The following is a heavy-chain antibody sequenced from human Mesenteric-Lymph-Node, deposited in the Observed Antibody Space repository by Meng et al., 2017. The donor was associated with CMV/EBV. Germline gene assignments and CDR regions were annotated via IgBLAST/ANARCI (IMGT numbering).Heavy chain of an antibody. D-gene: IGHD1-1*01. Sequence: GESLKISCAASGFTFSSYAMSWVRQAPGKGLEWVSVIYSGTSSTNYADSVKGRFTISRDNSKNTLYLQMNSLRAEDTAVYYCAKDHWRFDYWGQGTLVTVSS. V-gene: IGHV3-23*03. CDR1: GFTFSSYA. CDR2: IYSGTSST. CDR3: AKDHWRFDY. J-gene: IGHJ4*02.